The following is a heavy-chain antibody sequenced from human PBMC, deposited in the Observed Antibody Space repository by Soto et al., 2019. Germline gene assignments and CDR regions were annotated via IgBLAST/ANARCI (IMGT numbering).Heavy chain of an antibody. CDR1: GYTFTSYG. Sequence: ASVKVSCKASGYTFTSYGISWVRQAPGQGLEWMGWISAYNGNTNYAQKLQGRVTMTTDTSTSTAYMELRSLRSDDTAVYYCARELAVAGTGINWFDPWGQGTLVTV. CDR3: ARELAVAGTGINWFDP. J-gene: IGHJ5*02. CDR2: ISAYNGNT. D-gene: IGHD6-19*01. V-gene: IGHV1-18*04.